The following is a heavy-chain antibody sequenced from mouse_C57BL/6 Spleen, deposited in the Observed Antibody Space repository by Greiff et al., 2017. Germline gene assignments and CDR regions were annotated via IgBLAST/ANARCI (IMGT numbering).Heavy chain of an antibody. Sequence: VQLQQSGAELVRPGASVTLSCKASGYTFTDYEMHWVKQTPVHGLEWIGAIDPETGGTAYNQKFKGKAILTADKSSSTAYMELRSLTSEDSAVYYWTPITTVGYFDVWGTGTTVTVSS. D-gene: IGHD1-1*01. V-gene: IGHV1-15*01. CDR3: TPITTVGYFDV. J-gene: IGHJ1*03. CDR2: IDPETGGT. CDR1: GYTFTDYE.